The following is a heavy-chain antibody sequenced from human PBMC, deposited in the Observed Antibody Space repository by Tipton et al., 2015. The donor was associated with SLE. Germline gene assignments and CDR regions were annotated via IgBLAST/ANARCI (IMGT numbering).Heavy chain of an antibody. CDR1: GISISSAGYS. J-gene: IGHJ4*02. Sequence: TLSLTCTVSGISISSAGYSWSWIRQSPGKGLEWIGYMYNTGSTSYNPSLRSRVTISVDVSKNQYSLKLTSVTTADTAVYYCARVPSGQGAYHFDSWGQGTLVIVS. V-gene: IGHV4-30-2*06. D-gene: IGHD1-26*01. CDR3: ARVPSGQGAYHFDS. CDR2: MYNTGST.